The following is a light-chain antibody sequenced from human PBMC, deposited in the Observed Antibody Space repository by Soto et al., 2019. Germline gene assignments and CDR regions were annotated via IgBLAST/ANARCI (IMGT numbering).Light chain of an antibody. Sequence: EIVLTQSPGTLSLSPGERATLSCSASQSVRIYLAWYQQKPGQAPRLLIYGVSSRATGIPDRFSGSGSGTDFTLTISRLEHEDFAVYYCQQYGRPYRTCGQGPKAEI. CDR1: QSVRIY. CDR3: QQYGRPYRT. V-gene: IGKV3-20*01. J-gene: IGKJ1*01. CDR2: GVS.